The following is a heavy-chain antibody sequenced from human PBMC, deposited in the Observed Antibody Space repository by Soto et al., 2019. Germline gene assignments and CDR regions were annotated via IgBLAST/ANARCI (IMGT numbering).Heavy chain of an antibody. CDR3: AKDPLGVTGAKLDH. CDR1: GFTFSSYA. Sequence: EVQLLESGGGLVQPGGSLRLSCAASGFTFSSYAMSWVRQAPGKGPEWVSAISGSGDRTYYADSVKGRFTISRDNSKNTLYLQMNSLRAEDTAVYYCAKDPLGVTGAKLDHWGQGTLVTVSS. CDR2: ISGSGDRT. J-gene: IGHJ4*02. V-gene: IGHV3-23*01. D-gene: IGHD1-7*01.